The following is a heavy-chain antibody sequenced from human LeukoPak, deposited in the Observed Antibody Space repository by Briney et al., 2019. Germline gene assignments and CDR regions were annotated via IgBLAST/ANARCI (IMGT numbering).Heavy chain of an antibody. CDR3: ARPHSGSWPNVPFDY. CDR1: GYTFTGYY. Sequence: ASVKVSCKASGYTFTGYYMHWVRQAPGQGLEWMGWINPNSGGTNYAQKFQGRVTMTRDTSISTAYMELSRLRSDDTAVHYCARPHSGSWPNVPFDYWGQGTLVTVSS. CDR2: INPNSGGT. J-gene: IGHJ4*02. V-gene: IGHV1-2*02. D-gene: IGHD6-13*01.